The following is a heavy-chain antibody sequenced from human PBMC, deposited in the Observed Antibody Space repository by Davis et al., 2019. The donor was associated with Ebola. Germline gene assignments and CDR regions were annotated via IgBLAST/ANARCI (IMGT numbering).Heavy chain of an antibody. CDR2: IGTAGDT. CDR1: GFTFSNYD. V-gene: IGHV3-13*01. J-gene: IGHJ6*02. D-gene: IGHD3-9*01. CDR3: ARGGYDILTGYSPMDV. Sequence: GESLKISCAASGFTFSNYDMHWVRQATGKGLEWVSAIGTAGDTYYPGSVKGRFTISRENAKNSLYLQMNSLRAGDTAVYYCARGGYDILTGYSPMDVWGQGTTVTVSS.